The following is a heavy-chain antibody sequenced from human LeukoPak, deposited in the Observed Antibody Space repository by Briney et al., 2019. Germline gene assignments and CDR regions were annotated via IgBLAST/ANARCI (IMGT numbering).Heavy chain of an antibody. V-gene: IGHV3-30*02. Sequence: GGSLRLSCAASGFTFSSYGMHWVRQAPGKGLEWVAFIRYDGSNKYYADSVKGRFTISRDNSKNTLYLQMNSLRAEDTAVYYCAKDPIAYYYDSSGNYFDYWGQGTLVTVSS. CDR2: IRYDGSNK. J-gene: IGHJ4*02. CDR3: AKDPIAYYYDSSGNYFDY. D-gene: IGHD3-22*01. CDR1: GFTFSSYG.